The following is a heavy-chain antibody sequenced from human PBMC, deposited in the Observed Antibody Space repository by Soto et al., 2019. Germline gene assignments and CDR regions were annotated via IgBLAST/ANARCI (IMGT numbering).Heavy chain of an antibody. CDR3: ARDQRNYDFWSGYFPYDAFDI. V-gene: IGHV1-18*01. D-gene: IGHD3-3*01. Sequence: GASVKVSCKASGYTFTSYGISWVRQAPGQGLEWMGWISAYNGNTNYAQKLQGRVTMTTDTSTSTAYVELRSLRSDDTAVYYCARDQRNYDFWSGYFPYDAFDIWGQGTMVTVSS. CDR2: ISAYNGNT. J-gene: IGHJ3*02. CDR1: GYTFTSYG.